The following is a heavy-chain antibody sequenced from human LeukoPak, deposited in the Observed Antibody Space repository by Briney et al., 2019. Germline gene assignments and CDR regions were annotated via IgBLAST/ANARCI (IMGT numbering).Heavy chain of an antibody. CDR3: VKEASRAYFDY. V-gene: IGHV3-23*01. J-gene: IGHJ4*02. D-gene: IGHD2-2*01. Sequence: WVSAISGSGGHTYHADSVKGRLTISRDNSKNTLYLQMSSLRVEDTAVYYCVKEASRAYFDYWGRGTLVTVSS. CDR2: ISGSGGHT.